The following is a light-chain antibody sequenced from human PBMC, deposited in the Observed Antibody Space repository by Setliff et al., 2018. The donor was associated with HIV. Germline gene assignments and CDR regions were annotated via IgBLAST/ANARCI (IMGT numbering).Light chain of an antibody. CDR2: EVR. J-gene: IGLJ1*01. V-gene: IGLV2-14*01. Sequence: QSALAQPASVSGSPGQSITISCTGTSSDVGGYSHVSWYQQHPGKAPKLIIYEVRNRPSGVSNRFSGSKSGNTASLTISGLQAEDEAVYYCSSYAITNTLHFGTGTKVTVL. CDR3: SSYAITNTLH. CDR1: SSDVGGYSH.